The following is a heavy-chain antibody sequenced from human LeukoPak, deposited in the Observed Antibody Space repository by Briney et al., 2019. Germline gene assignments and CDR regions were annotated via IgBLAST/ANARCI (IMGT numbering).Heavy chain of an antibody. J-gene: IGHJ4*02. Sequence: PGGSLRLSCTTTGFTFGDYGMTWVRQAPGKGLEWVGFIRSRLYGGTTEYAASVKDRFTVSRDDSKSIAYLQMNSLITEDTAVYFCSRGLTGSQYYFDFWGQGTLVTVSS. CDR3: SRGLTGSQYYFDF. CDR1: GFTFGDYG. D-gene: IGHD1-20*01. CDR2: IRSRLYGGTT. V-gene: IGHV3-49*04.